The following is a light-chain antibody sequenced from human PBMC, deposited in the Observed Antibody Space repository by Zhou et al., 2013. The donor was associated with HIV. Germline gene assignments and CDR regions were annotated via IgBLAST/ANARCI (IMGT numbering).Light chain of an antibody. CDR2: DAS. CDR1: QSVSVY. CDR3: QQRGHWPPWT. J-gene: IGKJ1*01. Sequence: EIVLTQSPASLSLSPGERATLSCRASQSVSVYLAWYQQKPGQAPRLLIYDASNRATGIPARFSGSGSGTDFTLTISSLEPEDFAVYYCQQRGHWPPWTFGQGTKVE. V-gene: IGKV3-11*01.